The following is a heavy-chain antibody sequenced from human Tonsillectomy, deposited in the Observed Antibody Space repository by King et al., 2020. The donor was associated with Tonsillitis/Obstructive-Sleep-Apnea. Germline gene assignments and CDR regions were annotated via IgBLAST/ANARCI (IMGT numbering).Heavy chain of an antibody. J-gene: IGHJ5*02. CDR2: ISGSGGTT. CDR1: GFTFSSYA. CDR3: AKGPPGVSGWLDWFDP. V-gene: IGHV3-23*04. Sequence: VQLVESGGGLVQPGGSLRLSCAASGFTFSSYAMSWVRQAPGKGGEWVSAISGSGGTTYYEDSVKGRFTISRDNSKNTLYLQMNSLRAEDTAVYYCAKGPPGVSGWLDWFDPWGQGTLVTVSS. D-gene: IGHD6-19*01.